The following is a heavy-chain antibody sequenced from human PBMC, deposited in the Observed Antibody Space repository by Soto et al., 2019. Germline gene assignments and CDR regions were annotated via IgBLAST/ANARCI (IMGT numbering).Heavy chain of an antibody. Sequence: QVQLVQSGAEEKKPGASVKVSCKASGYTFTSYAMHWVRQAPGQRLEWMGWINAGNGNTKYSQKFQGRVTITRDTSASTAYMELSSLSSEDTAVYYCARGIAVAGPEDYWGQGTLVTVSS. V-gene: IGHV1-3*05. D-gene: IGHD6-19*01. CDR3: ARGIAVAGPEDY. CDR2: INAGNGNT. CDR1: GYTFTSYA. J-gene: IGHJ4*02.